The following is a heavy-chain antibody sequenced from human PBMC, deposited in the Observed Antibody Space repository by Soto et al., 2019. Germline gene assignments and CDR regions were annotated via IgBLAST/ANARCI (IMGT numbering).Heavy chain of an antibody. CDR3: ARDRLPDYGDYAYFDY. V-gene: IGHV4-61*01. J-gene: IGHJ4*02. CDR1: GGSVSSGSYY. D-gene: IGHD4-17*01. CDR2: IYYSGST. Sequence: KASETLSLTCTVSGGSVSSGSYYWSWIRQPPGKGLEWIGYIYYSGSTNYNPSLKSRVTMSVDTSKNQFSLKLSSVTAADTAVYYCARDRLPDYGDYAYFDYWGQGTLVTVSS.